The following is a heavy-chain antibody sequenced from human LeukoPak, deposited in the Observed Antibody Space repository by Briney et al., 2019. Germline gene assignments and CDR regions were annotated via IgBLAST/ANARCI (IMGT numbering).Heavy chain of an antibody. CDR2: IGNTET. Sequence: GGSLRLSCATSGFPFETNAMSWVRQAPGKGLEWVATIGNTETFYADSVTGRSTISRDNSKNTVNLQMNRLRVEDTAIYYCAKDWIQFNRVFDCFDSWGQGTLVTVSS. V-gene: IGHV3-23*01. CDR1: GFPFETNA. CDR3: AKDWIQFNRVFDCFDS. J-gene: IGHJ4*02. D-gene: IGHD5-18*01.